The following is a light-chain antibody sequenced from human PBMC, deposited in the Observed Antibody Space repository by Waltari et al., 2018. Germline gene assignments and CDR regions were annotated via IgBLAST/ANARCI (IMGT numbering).Light chain of an antibody. Sequence: DIQMTQSPSSLSASVGDRVTITCRASQSINSYLNWYQQKPGKAPKLRIYAASRLQSGVPSRFSGSGSGTDFTLTISSLQPEDFATYYCQQSYSTLWTFGQGTKVEIK. CDR1: QSINSY. J-gene: IGKJ1*01. CDR2: AAS. CDR3: QQSYSTLWT. V-gene: IGKV1-39*01.